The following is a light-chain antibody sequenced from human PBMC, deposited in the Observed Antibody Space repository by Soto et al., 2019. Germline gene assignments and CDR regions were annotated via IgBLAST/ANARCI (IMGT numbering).Light chain of an antibody. J-gene: IGLJ2*01. CDR2: LEGSGSY. CDR3: ETWDSNTRV. Sequence: QAVLTQSSSASASLGSSVKLTCTLSSGHSSYIIAWHQQQPGQAPRYLMKLEGSGSYNKGSGVPDRFSGSSSGADRYLTISSLQLEDEANYYCETWDSNTRVFGGGTKLTVL. CDR1: SGHSSYI. V-gene: IGLV4-60*02.